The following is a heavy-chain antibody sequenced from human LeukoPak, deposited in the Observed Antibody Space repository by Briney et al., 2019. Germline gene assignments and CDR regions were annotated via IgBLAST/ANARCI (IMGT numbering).Heavy chain of an antibody. CDR3: ARVQFDYYDILTGYPYFDY. CDR1: GGSISSGGYY. J-gene: IGHJ4*02. V-gene: IGHV4-31*03. D-gene: IGHD3-9*01. Sequence: SETPSLTCTVSGGSISSGGYYWCWIRQHPGKGLEWIGYIYYSGSTYYNPSLKSRVTISVDTSKNQFSLKLSSVTAADTAVYYCARVQFDYYDILTGYPYFDYWGQGTLVTVSS. CDR2: IYYSGST.